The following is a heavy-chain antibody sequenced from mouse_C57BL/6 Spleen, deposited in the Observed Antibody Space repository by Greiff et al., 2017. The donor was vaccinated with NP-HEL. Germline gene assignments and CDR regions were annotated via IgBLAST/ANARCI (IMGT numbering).Heavy chain of an antibody. J-gene: IGHJ4*01. CDR3: VRLDY. CDR1: GYTFTSYW. CDR2: IDPSDSYT. Sequence: VQLQQSGAELVKPGASVKLSCKASGYTFTSYWMQWVKQRPGQGLEWIGEIDPSDSYTNYNQKFKGKATLTVDTSSSTAYMQLSSLTSEDSAVYYCVRLDYWGQGTSVTVSS. V-gene: IGHV1-50*01.